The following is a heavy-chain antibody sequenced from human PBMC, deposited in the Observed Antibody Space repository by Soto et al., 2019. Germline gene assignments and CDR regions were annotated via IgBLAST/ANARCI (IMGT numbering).Heavy chain of an antibody. CDR2: IIPIFGTA. V-gene: IGHV1-69*06. CDR1: GGTFSSYA. J-gene: IGHJ4*02. Sequence: QVQLVQSGAEVKKPGSSVKVSCKASGGTFSSYAISWVRQAPGQGLEWMGGIIPIFGTANYAQKFQGRVTITADKSTSTAYMELSSLRSEDTAVYYCPRGVKTYYYDSSGYYPRFDYWGQGTLVTVSS. D-gene: IGHD3-22*01. CDR3: PRGVKTYYYDSSGYYPRFDY.